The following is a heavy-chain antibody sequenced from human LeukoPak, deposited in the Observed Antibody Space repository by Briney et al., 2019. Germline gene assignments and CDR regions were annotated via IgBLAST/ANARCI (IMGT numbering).Heavy chain of an antibody. V-gene: IGHV3-21*01. J-gene: IGHJ5*02. D-gene: IGHD5-12*01. CDR2: ISSSSRYI. CDR3: PIGGGGYDSNNWLDP. Sequence: GGSLRLSCAASGFTFGTYTLNWVRQAPGKGLEWVSSISSSSRYIYYADSVKGRFTISRDNAKNSLYLQMNSLRADDTAVYYCPIGGGGYDSNNWLDPWGQGTLVTVSS. CDR1: GFTFGTYT.